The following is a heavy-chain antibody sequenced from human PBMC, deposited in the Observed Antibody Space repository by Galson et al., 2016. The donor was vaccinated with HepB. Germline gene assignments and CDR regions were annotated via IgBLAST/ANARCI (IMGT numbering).Heavy chain of an antibody. V-gene: IGHV1-69*06. D-gene: IGHD2-15*01. J-gene: IGHJ4*02. CDR3: ARCSGRWYRDYFDY. Sequence: SVKVSCKASGGTFSTYTISWVRQAPGPGLEWMGGIIPIFGTANYAQKFQGRVTITADKSTSTAYMELSSLRSEDTAVYYCARCSGRWYRDYFDYWGQGTLGTVSS. CDR2: IIPIFGTA. CDR1: GGTFSTYT.